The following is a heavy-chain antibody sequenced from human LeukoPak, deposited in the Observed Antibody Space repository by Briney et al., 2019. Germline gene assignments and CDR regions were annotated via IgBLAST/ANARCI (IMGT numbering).Heavy chain of an antibody. Sequence: GGSLRLSCAASGFTCSDYSMNWVRQAPGKGLEWVSYISSSGFTLNYADSVKGRFAISRDNAKNSLYLQMNSLRAEDTAVYYCARGVPKTSYYYYYMDVWGKGTTVTVSS. CDR3: ARGVPKTSYYYYYMDV. V-gene: IGHV3-48*01. J-gene: IGHJ6*03. CDR2: ISSSGFTL. CDR1: GFTCSDYS. D-gene: IGHD4-11*01.